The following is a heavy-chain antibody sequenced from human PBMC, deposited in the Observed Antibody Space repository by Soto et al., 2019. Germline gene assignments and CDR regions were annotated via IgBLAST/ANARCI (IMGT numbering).Heavy chain of an antibody. J-gene: IGHJ6*02. CDR3: ARSCLGSRVDPLHYVCYGMDV. V-gene: IGHV4-59*01. CDR1: YGYSICFY. Sequence: WQPLSFPYSVAYGYSICFYWRWIRKTPEKGLELIGYIYYSGSTNYNPSLKSRVTISVDTSKNQFSLKLSSVTAADTAVYYCARSCLGSRVDPLHYVCYGMDVLGQGTTVTVSS. D-gene: IGHD3-10*01. CDR2: IYYSGST.